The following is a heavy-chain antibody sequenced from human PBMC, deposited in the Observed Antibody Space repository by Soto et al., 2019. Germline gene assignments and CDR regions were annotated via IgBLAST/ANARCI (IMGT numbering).Heavy chain of an antibody. D-gene: IGHD3-22*01. CDR2: IYWNDDK. V-gene: IGHV2-5*01. Sequence: SGPTLVNPTQTLTLTCTFSGFSLSTSGVGVGWIRQPPGKALEWLALIYWNDDKRYSPSLKSRLTITKDTSKNQVVLTMTNMDPVDTATYYCAHSRDTTFKYYYDSSGYGEFDYGRQGTLVTFSS. CDR3: AHSRDTTFKYYYDSSGYGEFDY. J-gene: IGHJ4*02. CDR1: GFSLSTSGVG.